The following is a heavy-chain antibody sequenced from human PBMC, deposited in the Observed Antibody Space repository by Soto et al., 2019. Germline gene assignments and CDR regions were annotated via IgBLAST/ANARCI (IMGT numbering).Heavy chain of an antibody. CDR3: ARHSEREWELLPDY. D-gene: IGHD1-26*01. CDR2: IYYSGST. Sequence: NPSETLSLTCTVSGGSISSSSYYWGWIRQPPGKGLEWIGSIYYSGSTYYNPSLKSRVTISVDTSKNQFSLKLSSVTAADTAVYYCARHSEREWELLPDYWGQGTLVTVSS. CDR1: GGSISSSSYY. J-gene: IGHJ4*02. V-gene: IGHV4-39*01.